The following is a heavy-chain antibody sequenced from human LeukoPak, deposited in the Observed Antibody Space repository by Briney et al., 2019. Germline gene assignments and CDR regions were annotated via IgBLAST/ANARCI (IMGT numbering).Heavy chain of an antibody. Sequence: PGASVKVSCKASGYTFTSYDINWVRQATGQGLEGMGWMNPNSGNTGYAQKFQGRVTMTRNTSISTAYMELSSLRSEDTAVYYCARRVWVGSNVLLWFGELFGQTNWFDPWGQGTLVTVSS. J-gene: IGHJ5*02. D-gene: IGHD3-10*01. CDR3: ARRVWVGSNVLLWFGELFGQTNWFDP. V-gene: IGHV1-8*02. CDR2: MNPNSGNT. CDR1: GYTFTSYD.